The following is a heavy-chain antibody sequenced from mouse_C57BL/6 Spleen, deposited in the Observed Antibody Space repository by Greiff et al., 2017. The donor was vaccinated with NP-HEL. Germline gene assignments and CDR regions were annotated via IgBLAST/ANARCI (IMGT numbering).Heavy chain of an antibody. CDR1: GYSITSGYY. CDR2: ISYDGSN. CDR3: ARGSLYYAMDY. J-gene: IGHJ4*01. V-gene: IGHV3-6*01. D-gene: IGHD6-2*01. Sequence: EVHLVESGPGLVKPSQSLSLTCSVTGYSITSGYYWNWIRQFPGNKLEWMGYISYDGSNNYNPSLKNRISITRDTSKNQFFLKLNSVTTEDTATYYCARGSLYYAMDYWGQGTSVTVSS.